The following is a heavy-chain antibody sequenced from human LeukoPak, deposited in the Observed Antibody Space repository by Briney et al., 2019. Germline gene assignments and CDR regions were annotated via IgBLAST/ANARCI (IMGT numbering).Heavy chain of an antibody. CDR3: ARDLGTSSWFDP. Sequence: PSQTLSLTCTVSGGSTSSGSYYWNWIRQPAGKGLEWIGRVYTSGTTTYNPSLKSRVTISVDTSRNQFSLNLNSVTAADTAVYYCARDLGTSSWFDPWGQGTLVTVSS. D-gene: IGHD2-2*01. CDR2: VYTSGTT. CDR1: GGSTSSGSYY. J-gene: IGHJ5*02. V-gene: IGHV4-61*02.